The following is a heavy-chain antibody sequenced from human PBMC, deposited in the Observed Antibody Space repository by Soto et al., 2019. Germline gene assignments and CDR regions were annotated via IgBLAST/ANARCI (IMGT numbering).Heavy chain of an antibody. Sequence: GGLLRLWNGASGVTCRSYAVSWVRQTPGKGLEWVSAISGSGGSTYYADSVKGRFTISRDNSKKTLYLQMNSLRAEDTAVYYCARNYYGSGSPLDYWVKGTLVTGTS. D-gene: IGHD3-10*01. V-gene: IGHV3-23*01. J-gene: IGHJ4*02. CDR1: GVTCRSYA. CDR2: ISGSGGST. CDR3: ARNYYGSGSPLDY.